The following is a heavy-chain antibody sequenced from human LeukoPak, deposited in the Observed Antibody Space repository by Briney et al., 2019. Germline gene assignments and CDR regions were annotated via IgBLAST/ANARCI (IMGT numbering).Heavy chain of an antibody. CDR3: ARDRSDFSFLYHYFYMDV. Sequence: GGSLRLSCAASGFTFSDYSMNWVRQAPGKGLEWVSSISRSSSYIHYADSVKGRFTISRDNAKNSLYLQMNSLRAEDTAIYYCARDRSDFSFLYHYFYMDVWGKGTTVTVSS. CDR2: ISRSSSYI. CDR1: GFTFSDYS. D-gene: IGHD3-3*01. J-gene: IGHJ6*03. V-gene: IGHV3-21*01.